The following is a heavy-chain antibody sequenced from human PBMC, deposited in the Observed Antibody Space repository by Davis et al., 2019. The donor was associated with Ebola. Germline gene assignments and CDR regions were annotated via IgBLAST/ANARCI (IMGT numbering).Heavy chain of an antibody. J-gene: IGHJ6*04. V-gene: IGHV1-69*02. CDR1: GGTFSSYT. CDR2: IIPILGIA. CDR3: ARANLAGELRFLYYYYGMDV. Sequence: SVKVSCKASGGTFSSYTISWVRQAPGQGLEWMGRIIPILGIANYAQKLQGRVTMTTDTSTSTAYMELRSLRSDDTAVYYCARANLAGELRFLYYYYGMDVWGKGTTVTVSS. D-gene: IGHD3-10*01.